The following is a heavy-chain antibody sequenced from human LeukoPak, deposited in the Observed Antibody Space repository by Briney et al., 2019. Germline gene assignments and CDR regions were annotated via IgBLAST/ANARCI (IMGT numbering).Heavy chain of an antibody. Sequence: SETLSLTCTVSGGSISSYYWSWIRQPPGKGLEWIGYIYYSGSTNYNPSLNSRVTISVDTSKNHFSLKLSSVTAADTAVYYCARKYYYGSGSYLVGGYFDYWGQGTLVTVSS. CDR3: ARKYYYGSGSYLVGGYFDY. CDR2: IYYSGST. CDR1: GGSISSYY. V-gene: IGHV4-59*08. J-gene: IGHJ4*02. D-gene: IGHD3-10*01.